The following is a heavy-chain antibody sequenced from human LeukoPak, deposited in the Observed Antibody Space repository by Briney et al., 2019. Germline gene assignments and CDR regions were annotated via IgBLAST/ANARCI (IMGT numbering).Heavy chain of an antibody. J-gene: IGHJ6*03. CDR3: ARRGRVVVAARYYYYYYYMDV. CDR1: GYSISSGYY. V-gene: IGHV4-38-2*02. Sequence: ASETLSLTCTVSGYSISSGYYWGWIRQPPGKGLEWIGEINHSGSTNYNPSLKSRVTISVDTSKNQFSLKLSSVTAADTAVYYCARRGRVVVAARYYYYYYYMDVWGKGTTVTISS. D-gene: IGHD2-15*01. CDR2: INHSGST.